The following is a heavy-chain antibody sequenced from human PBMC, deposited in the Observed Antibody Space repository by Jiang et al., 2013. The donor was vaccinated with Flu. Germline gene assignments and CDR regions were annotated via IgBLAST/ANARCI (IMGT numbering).Heavy chain of an antibody. CDR1: GFTFSSYS. CDR3: ARELRHYDILTGYYYGMDV. J-gene: IGHJ6*02. Sequence: SCAASGFTFSSYSMNWVRQAPGKGLEWVSSISSSSSYIYYADSVKGRFTISRDNAKNSLYLQMNSLRAEDTAVYYCARELRHYDILTGYYYGMDVWGQGTTVTVSS. D-gene: IGHD3-9*01. CDR2: ISSSSSYI. V-gene: IGHV3-21*01.